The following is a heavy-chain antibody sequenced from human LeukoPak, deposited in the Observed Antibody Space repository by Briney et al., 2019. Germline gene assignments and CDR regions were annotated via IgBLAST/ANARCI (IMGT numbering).Heavy chain of an antibody. CDR1: GFTFNSYA. CDR2: ISGSGGST. J-gene: IGHJ4*02. Sequence: GGSLRLSCAASGFTFNSYAMSWVRQAPGKGLEWVSVISGSGGSTYYADSVKGRFTISRDNSKNTLYLQMNSLRAEDTAVYYCAKASVLWFGEGNDYWGQGTLVTVSS. D-gene: IGHD3-10*01. V-gene: IGHV3-23*01. CDR3: AKASVLWFGEGNDY.